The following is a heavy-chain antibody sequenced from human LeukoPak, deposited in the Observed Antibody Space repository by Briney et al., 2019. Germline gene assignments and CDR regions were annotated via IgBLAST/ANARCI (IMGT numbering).Heavy chain of an antibody. CDR1: GYTFTGYY. V-gene: IGHV1-2*06. Sequence: ASVKVSCKASGYTFTGYYMHWVRQAPGQGLEWMGRINPNSGGTNYAQKFQGRVTMTRDTSISTAYMELSRLRSDDTAVYYCARASYYYDSSGYSYYFVYWGQGALVTVSS. D-gene: IGHD3-22*01. CDR2: INPNSGGT. J-gene: IGHJ4*02. CDR3: ARASYYYDSSGYSYYFVY.